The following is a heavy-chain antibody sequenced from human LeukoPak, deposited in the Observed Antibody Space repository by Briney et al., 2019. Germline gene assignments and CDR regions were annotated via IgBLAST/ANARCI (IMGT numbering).Heavy chain of an antibody. CDR3: ATVRDCSGGSCLYWYFDL. CDR1: GHTLTELS. J-gene: IGHJ2*01. D-gene: IGHD2-15*01. CDR2: FDPEDGET. V-gene: IGHV1-24*01. Sequence: ASVKVSCKVSGHTLTELSMHWVRQAPGKGLEWMGGFDPEDGETIYAQKFQGRVTMTEDTSTDTAYMALSSLRSEDTAVYYCATVRDCSGGSCLYWYFDLWGRGTLVTVSS.